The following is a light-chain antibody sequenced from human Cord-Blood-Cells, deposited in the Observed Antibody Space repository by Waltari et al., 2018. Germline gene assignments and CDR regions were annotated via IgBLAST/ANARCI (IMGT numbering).Light chain of an antibody. V-gene: IGKV1-33*01. CDR3: QQYDNHPYS. CDR2: DAS. CDR1: QDISNY. Sequence: DIQMTQSPSSLSASVGDRVTITCQASQDISNYLDWYQQKPGKAPKLLIYDASNLQSGVPSRFSGSGSGTDFTLTISSLQPEDIATYYCQQYDNHPYSFGQGTQLEIK. J-gene: IGKJ2*03.